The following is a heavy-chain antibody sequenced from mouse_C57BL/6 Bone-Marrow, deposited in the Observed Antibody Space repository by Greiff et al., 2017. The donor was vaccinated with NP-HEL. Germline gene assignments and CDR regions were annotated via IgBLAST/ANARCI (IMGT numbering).Heavy chain of an antibody. J-gene: IGHJ2*01. CDR3: TRDLYDGYLSWFDY. V-gene: IGHV5-9-1*02. Sequence: VQRVESGEGLVKPGGSLKLSCAASGFTFSSYAMSWVRQTPEKRLEWVAYISSGGDYIYYADTVKGRFTISRDNARNTLYLQMSSLKSEDTAMYYCTRDLYDGYLSWFDYWGQGTTLTVSS. CDR2: ISSGGDYI. D-gene: IGHD2-3*01. CDR1: GFTFSSYA.